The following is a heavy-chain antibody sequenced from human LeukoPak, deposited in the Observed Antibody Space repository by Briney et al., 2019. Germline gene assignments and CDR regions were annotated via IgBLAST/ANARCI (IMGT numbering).Heavy chain of an antibody. Sequence: PGRSLRLSCVASGFTFGRYGMHWVRQAPGKGLEWVAVIWFDGTYKYNEDSVKGRFTISRDNFKDTVYLQMNSLRVEDTAVYYCARERLPNDYGDYGGGFDYWGQGALVTVSS. CDR2: IWFDGTYK. CDR1: GFTFGRYG. J-gene: IGHJ4*02. V-gene: IGHV3-33*01. CDR3: ARERLPNDYGDYGGGFDY. D-gene: IGHD4-17*01.